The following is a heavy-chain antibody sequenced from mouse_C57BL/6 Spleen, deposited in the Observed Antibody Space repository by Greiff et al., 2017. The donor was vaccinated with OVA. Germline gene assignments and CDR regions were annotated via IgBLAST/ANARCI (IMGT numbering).Heavy chain of an antibody. CDR3: ARRGSRENYAMDY. Sequence: QVHVKQSGAELVRPGTSVKVSCKASGYAFTNYLIEWVKQRPGQGLEWIGVINPGSGGTNYNEKFKGKATLTADKSSSTAYMQLSSLTSEDSAVYFCARRGSRENYAMDYWGQGTSVTVSS. CDR2: INPGSGGT. V-gene: IGHV1-54*01. J-gene: IGHJ4*01. CDR1: GYAFTNYL. D-gene: IGHD1-1*01.